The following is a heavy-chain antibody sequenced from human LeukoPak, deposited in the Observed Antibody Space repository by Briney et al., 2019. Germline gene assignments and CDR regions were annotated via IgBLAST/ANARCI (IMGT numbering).Heavy chain of an antibody. D-gene: IGHD6-19*01. CDR2: ISSSSSYI. Sequence: GRSLRLSCAASGFTFSSYSMNWVRQAPGKGLEWVSSISSSSSYIYYADSVKGRFTISRDNAKNSLYLQMNSLRAEDTAVYYCARDLSSGWFAFDYWGQGTLVTVSS. V-gene: IGHV3-21*01. CDR1: GFTFSSYS. J-gene: IGHJ4*02. CDR3: ARDLSSGWFAFDY.